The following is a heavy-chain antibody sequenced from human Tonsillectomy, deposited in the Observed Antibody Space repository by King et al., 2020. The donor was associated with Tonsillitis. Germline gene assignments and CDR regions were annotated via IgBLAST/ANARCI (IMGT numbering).Heavy chain of an antibody. J-gene: IGHJ4*02. Sequence: QLQESGPGLVKPSETLSLTCTVSGGSISSSSYYWGWIRQPPGKGLEWIGSIYYSGSTYYNPSLKSRVTISVDTSKNQFSLKLSSVTAADTAVYYCARGYFDWLSIDYWGQGTLVTVSS. D-gene: IGHD3-9*01. CDR1: GGSISSSSYY. CDR2: IYYSGST. V-gene: IGHV4-39*01. CDR3: ARGYFDWLSIDY.